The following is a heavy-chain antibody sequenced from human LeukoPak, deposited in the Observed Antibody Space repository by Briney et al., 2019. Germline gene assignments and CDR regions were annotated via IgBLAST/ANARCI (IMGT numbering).Heavy chain of an antibody. V-gene: IGHV1-69*05. CDR1: GGTFSSYA. Sequence: GASVKVSCKASGGTFSSYAISWVRQAPGQGLEWMGGTIPIFGTANYAQKFQGRVTITTDESTSTAYMELSSLRSEDTAVYYCARGLAYCGGDCYLNLYYYYMDVWGKGTTVTVSS. CDR2: TIPIFGTA. CDR3: ARGLAYCGGDCYLNLYYYYMDV. D-gene: IGHD2-21*02. J-gene: IGHJ6*03.